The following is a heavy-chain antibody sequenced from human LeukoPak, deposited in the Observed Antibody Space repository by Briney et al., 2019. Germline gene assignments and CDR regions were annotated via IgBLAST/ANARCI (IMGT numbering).Heavy chain of an antibody. CDR1: GGSISSSSYY. Sequence: SETLSLACTVSGGSISSSSYYWGWIRQPTGKGLEWIGSIYYSGSTYYNPSLKSRVTISVDTSKNQFSLKLSSVTAADTAVYYCARDITAGATCDYWGQGTLVTVSS. V-gene: IGHV4-39*07. CDR2: IYYSGST. D-gene: IGHD1-26*01. J-gene: IGHJ4*02. CDR3: ARDITAGATCDY.